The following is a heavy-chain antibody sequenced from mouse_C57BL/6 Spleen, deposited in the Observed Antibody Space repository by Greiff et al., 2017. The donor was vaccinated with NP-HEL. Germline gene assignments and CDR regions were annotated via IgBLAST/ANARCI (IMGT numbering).Heavy chain of an antibody. CDR1: GYTFTDYY. CDR3: ARKLWLRRDFDY. V-gene: IGHV1-26*01. D-gene: IGHD2-2*01. Sequence: VQLQQSGPELVKPGASVKISCKASGYTFTDYYMNWVKQSHGKSLEWIGDINPNNGGTSYNQKFKGKATLTVDKSSSTAYMELRSLTSEDSAVYYCARKLWLRRDFDYWGQGTTLTVSS. J-gene: IGHJ2*01. CDR2: INPNNGGT.